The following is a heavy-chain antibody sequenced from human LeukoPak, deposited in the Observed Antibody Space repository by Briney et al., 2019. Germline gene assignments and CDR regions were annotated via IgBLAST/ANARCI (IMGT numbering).Heavy chain of an antibody. CDR2: IYYSGST. Sequence: SETLSLTCTVSGGSISSSSYYWGWIRQPPGKGLEWIGSIYYSGSTYYNPSLKSRVTISGGTSKNQFSLKLSSVTAADTAVYYCARHVLPRSAMTTFYVSYFDYWGQGTLVTVSS. CDR1: GGSISSSSYY. CDR3: ARHVLPRSAMTTFYVSYFDY. D-gene: IGHD3-16*01. J-gene: IGHJ4*02. V-gene: IGHV4-39*01.